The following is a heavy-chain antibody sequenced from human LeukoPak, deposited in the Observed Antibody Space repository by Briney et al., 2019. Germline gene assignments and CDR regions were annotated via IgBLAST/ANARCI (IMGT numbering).Heavy chain of an antibody. CDR2: INPNSGDT. Sequence: ASVKVSCTASGYTFTGYYMNWVRQAPGQGLECMGRINPNSGDTNYAQLFQGRVTMTRDTSISTAYMELTRLTSDDTAVYYCARWGRFGSGSSRWFDPWGQGTLVTVSS. J-gene: IGHJ5*02. D-gene: IGHD3-10*01. V-gene: IGHV1-2*02. CDR3: ARWGRFGSGSSRWFDP. CDR1: GYTFTGYY.